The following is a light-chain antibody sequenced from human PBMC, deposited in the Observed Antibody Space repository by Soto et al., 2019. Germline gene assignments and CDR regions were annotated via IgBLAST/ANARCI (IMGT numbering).Light chain of an antibody. CDR3: QQYNNWPPIT. V-gene: IGKV3-15*01. CDR2: RAS. CDR1: QSVSSN. J-gene: IGKJ5*01. Sequence: DIVLTQSPGTLSLSPGARATLSCGASQSVSSNLAWYQQKPGQAHRLIIYRASTRATGIPARFSGSGSGTEFTLTISSLQSEDFAVDYCQQYNNWPPITFGQGTRLEIK.